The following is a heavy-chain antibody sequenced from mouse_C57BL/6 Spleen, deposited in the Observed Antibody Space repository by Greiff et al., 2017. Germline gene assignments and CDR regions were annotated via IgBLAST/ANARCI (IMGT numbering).Heavy chain of an antibody. J-gene: IGHJ3*01. CDR2: IYPGSGST. V-gene: IGHV1-55*01. Sequence: QVQLQQPGAELVKPGASVKMSCKASGYTFTSYWITWVQQRPGQGLEWIGDIYPGSGSTNYNEKFKSKATLTVDTSSSTAYMQLSSLTSEDSAVYYCASHHYYGSSAAWFAYWGQGTLVTVSA. D-gene: IGHD1-1*01. CDR1: GYTFTSYW. CDR3: ASHHYYGSSAAWFAY.